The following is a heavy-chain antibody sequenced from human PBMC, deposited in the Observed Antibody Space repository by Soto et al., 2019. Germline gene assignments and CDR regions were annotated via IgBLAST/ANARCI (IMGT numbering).Heavy chain of an antibody. V-gene: IGHV1-3*01. CDR3: ASDHYDFWSGYRTPFDY. Sequence: QVQLVQSGAEVKKPGASVKVSCKASGYTFTSYAMHWVRQAPGQRLEWMGWINAGNGNTKYSQKFQGRVTITRDTSASTAYMELSSLRSEDTAVYYCASDHYDFWSGYRTPFDYWGQGTLVTVSS. CDR2: INAGNGNT. CDR1: GYTFTSYA. D-gene: IGHD3-3*01. J-gene: IGHJ4*02.